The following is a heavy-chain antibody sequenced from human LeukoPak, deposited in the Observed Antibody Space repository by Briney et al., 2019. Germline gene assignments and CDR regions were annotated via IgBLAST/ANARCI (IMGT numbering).Heavy chain of an antibody. CDR3: ARSYDYVWGNYRYDFDY. D-gene: IGHD3-16*02. CDR1: GFTFSTYT. V-gene: IGHV3-21*01. Sequence: PGGSLRPSCAASGFTFSTYTMHWVRQAPGKGLEWVSSISSSSSYIYYTDSVKSRFTVSRDNAKNSLYLQMNSLRAEDTAVYYCARSYDYVWGNYRYDFDYWGQERWSPSPQ. CDR2: ISSSSSYI. J-gene: IGHJ4*01.